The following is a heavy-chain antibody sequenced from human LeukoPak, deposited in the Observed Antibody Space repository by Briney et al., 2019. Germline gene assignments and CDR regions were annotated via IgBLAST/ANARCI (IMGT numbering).Heavy chain of an antibody. J-gene: IGHJ4*02. CDR2: IYYSGGT. D-gene: IGHD3-22*01. Sequence: SETLSLTCTVSGGSVSSGSYYWSWIRQPPGKGLEWIGYIYYSGGTNYNPSLKSRVTISVGTSKNQFSLKLSSVTAADTAVYYCARENYYDSSGYRDDYFDYWGQGTLVTVSS. CDR3: ARENYYDSSGYRDDYFDY. CDR1: GGSVSSGSYY. V-gene: IGHV4-61*01.